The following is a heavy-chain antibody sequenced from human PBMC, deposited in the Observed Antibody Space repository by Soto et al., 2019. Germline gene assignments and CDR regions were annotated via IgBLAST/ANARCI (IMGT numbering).Heavy chain of an antibody. D-gene: IGHD3-3*01. CDR2: IYHSGST. V-gene: IGHV4-30-2*01. Sequence: QLQLQESGSGLVRPSQTLSLTCAVSGGSISSGGYSWSWIRQPPGKGLEWIGYIYHSGSTYYNPSLKSGVTISVDRSKNQFSLRLSSVTAADTAVYYCASCFWSGYHVWGQGTLVTVSS. CDR1: GGSISSGGYS. J-gene: IGHJ4*02. CDR3: ASCFWSGYHV.